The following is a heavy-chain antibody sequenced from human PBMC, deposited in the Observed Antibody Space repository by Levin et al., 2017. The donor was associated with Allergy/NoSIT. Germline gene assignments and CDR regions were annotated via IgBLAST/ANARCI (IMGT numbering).Heavy chain of an antibody. Sequence: SQTLSLTCAISGDSVSSNSAAWNWIRQSPSRGLEWLGRTYYRSKWYNDYAVSVKSRITINPDTSKNQFSLQLNSVTPEDTAVYYCARDKSITIFGVVIMRLYYFDYWGQGTLVTVSS. V-gene: IGHV6-1*01. J-gene: IGHJ4*02. CDR2: TYYRSKWYN. CDR3: ARDKSITIFGVVIMRLYYFDY. D-gene: IGHD3-3*01. CDR1: GDSVSSNSAA.